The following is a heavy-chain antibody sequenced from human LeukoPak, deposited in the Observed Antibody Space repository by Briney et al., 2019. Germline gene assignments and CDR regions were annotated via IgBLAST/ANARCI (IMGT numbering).Heavy chain of an antibody. D-gene: IGHD4-23*01. CDR1: GFRFDDYA. J-gene: IGHJ4*02. Sequence: GGSLRLSCVASGFRFDDYAMHWVRQAPGKGLEWVSSISRNSGNIDYADSVKGRFTISRDNSKNTLYLQMHSLRAEDTAVYYCAKDQTPYYWGQGTLVTVSS. CDR2: ISRNSGNI. V-gene: IGHV3-9*01. CDR3: AKDQTPYY.